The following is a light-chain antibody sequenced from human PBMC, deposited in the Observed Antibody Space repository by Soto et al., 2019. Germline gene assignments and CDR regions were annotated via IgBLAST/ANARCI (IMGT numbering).Light chain of an antibody. J-gene: IGLJ2*01. CDR3: GADHGSGSNFVYVV. CDR2: VGTGGIVG. V-gene: IGLV9-49*01. Sequence: QSVLTQPPSASASLGAPVTLTCTLSSGYSNYKVDWYQQRPGKGPRFVMRVGTGGIVGSKGDGIPDRFSVLGSGLNRYLTIKNIQEEDESDYHCGADHGSGSNFVYVVFGGGTKLTVL. CDR1: SGYSNYK.